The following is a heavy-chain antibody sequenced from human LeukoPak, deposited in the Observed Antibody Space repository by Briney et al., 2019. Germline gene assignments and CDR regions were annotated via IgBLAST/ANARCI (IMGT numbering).Heavy chain of an antibody. CDR1: GFTFSSHA. CDR2: ISGSGGST. CDR3: AKLEGVAVAGRGLYYFDY. V-gene: IGHV3-23*01. D-gene: IGHD6-19*01. J-gene: IGHJ4*02. Sequence: GGSLRLSCAASGFTFSSHAMSWVRQAPGKGLEWVSAISGSGGSTYYADSVKGRFTISRDNSKNTLYLQMNSLRAEDTAVYYCAKLEGVAVAGRGLYYFDYWGQGTLVTVSS.